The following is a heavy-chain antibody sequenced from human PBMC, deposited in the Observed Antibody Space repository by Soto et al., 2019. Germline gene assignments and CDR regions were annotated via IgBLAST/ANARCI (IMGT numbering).Heavy chain of an antibody. CDR3: VRGPLYSSGWYWTFKY. V-gene: IGHV4-34*01. CDR2: INHSGST. Sequence: SETLSLTCTVYGESFSGYYWSWIRQPPGKGLEWIGEINHSGSTNYNPSLKSRVTISVDTSKNQFSLKLSSVTAADTAVYYCVRGPLYSSGWYWTFKYWGQGTPVTVSS. CDR1: GESFSGYY. D-gene: IGHD6-19*01. J-gene: IGHJ4*02.